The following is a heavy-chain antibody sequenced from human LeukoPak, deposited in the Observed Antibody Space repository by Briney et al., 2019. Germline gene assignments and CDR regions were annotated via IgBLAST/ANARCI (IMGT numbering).Heavy chain of an antibody. D-gene: IGHD3-16*01. CDR1: GFIFSDYW. V-gene: IGHV3-53*01. J-gene: IGHJ4*02. Sequence: PGGSLRLSCAASGFIFSDYWMHWVRQAPARGLEWVSSLRGDGETFYADSVKGRFTLSRDESRNTVYLQMNNLRVEDTAEYFCAKASWVSSADAVLWGQGTLVTVSS. CDR2: LRGDGET. CDR3: AKASWVSSADAVL.